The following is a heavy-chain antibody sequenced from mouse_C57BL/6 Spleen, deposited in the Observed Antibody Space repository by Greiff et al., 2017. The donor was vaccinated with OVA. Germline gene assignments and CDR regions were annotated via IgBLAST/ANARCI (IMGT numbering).Heavy chain of an antibody. D-gene: IGHD2-3*01. CDR3: ARRGVYDSFAY. V-gene: IGHV1-81*01. Sequence: LVESGAALARPGASVKLSCKASGYTFTSYGISWVKQRTGQGLEWIGEIYPRSGNTYYNEKLKGKATLTAAKAASAVYRELRSLTSEDSAVYFCARRGVYDSFAYWGQGTLVTVSA. J-gene: IGHJ3*01. CDR2: IYPRSGNT. CDR1: GYTFTSYG.